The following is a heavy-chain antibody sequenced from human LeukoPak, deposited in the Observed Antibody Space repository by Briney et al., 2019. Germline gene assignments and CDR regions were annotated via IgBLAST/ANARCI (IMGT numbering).Heavy chain of an antibody. V-gene: IGHV3-73*01. CDR2: IKSNVNSSAT. D-gene: IGHD4-17*01. J-gene: IGHJ5*02. CDR3: TSLAYVDFRFDP. Sequence: PGGSLRLSCAASGFTFSSSAINWVRQASGQGLEWVGCIKSNVNSSATEYVAPGKGRFTITRDKSKNTAYLQMNDLKTEDTAVYYCTSLAYVDFRFDPWGQGTLVTVSS. CDR1: GFTFSSSA.